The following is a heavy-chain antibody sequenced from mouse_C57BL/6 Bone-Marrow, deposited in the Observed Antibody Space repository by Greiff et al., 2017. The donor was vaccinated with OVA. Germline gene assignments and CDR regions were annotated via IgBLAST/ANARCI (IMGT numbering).Heavy chain of an antibody. CDR3: ARALPTFYAMDY. CDR2: ISYDGSN. V-gene: IGHV3-6*01. Sequence: VQLQQSGPGLVKPSQSLSLTCSVTGYSITSGYYWNWIRQFPGNKLEWMGYISYDGSNNYNPSLKNRISITRDTSKNQFFLKLNSVTTEDTATYYCARALPTFYAMDYWGQGTSVTVSS. D-gene: IGHD4-1*02. CDR1: GYSITSGYY. J-gene: IGHJ4*01.